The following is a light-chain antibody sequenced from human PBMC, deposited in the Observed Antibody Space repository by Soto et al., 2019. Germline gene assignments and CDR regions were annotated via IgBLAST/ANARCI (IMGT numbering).Light chain of an antibody. CDR2: SVP. CDR1: QSVNSW. Sequence: DIQMTQSPSTLSAYVGDRVTITCRASQSVNSWLAWYQQKPGGAPKLLIYSVPNLESGVPSRFSGSGSGTEFTLTISSLQPDDFATYYCQQFSSYSRTFGQGTKVEMK. V-gene: IGKV1-5*01. CDR3: QQFSSYSRT. J-gene: IGKJ1*01.